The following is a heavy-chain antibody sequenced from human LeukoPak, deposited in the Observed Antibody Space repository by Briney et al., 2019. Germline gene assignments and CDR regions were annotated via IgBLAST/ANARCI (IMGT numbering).Heavy chain of an antibody. CDR3: ASGDSNPTHYFDY. Sequence: KCSETLSLTCTVSGGSISSGSYYWSWIRQPAGKGLEWIGRMYASGSTNYNPSLKSRVTMSVDTSKNQFSLKLSSVTAADTAVYYCASGDSNPTHYFDYWGQGTLVTVSS. V-gene: IGHV4-61*02. J-gene: IGHJ4*02. D-gene: IGHD4-11*01. CDR2: MYASGST. CDR1: GGSISSGSYY.